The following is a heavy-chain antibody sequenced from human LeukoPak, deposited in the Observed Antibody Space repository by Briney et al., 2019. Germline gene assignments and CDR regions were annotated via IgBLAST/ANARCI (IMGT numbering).Heavy chain of an antibody. CDR2: IKQDGSEK. D-gene: IGHD3-10*02. Sequence: GGSLRLSCAASGFTLSSYWMSWVRQAPGKGLEWVANIKQDGSEKYYVDSVKGRFTISRDNGKNSLYLQMNSLRAEDTAVYYCAELGITMIGGVWGKGTTVTISS. CDR1: GFTLSSYW. J-gene: IGHJ6*04. CDR3: AELGITMIGGV. V-gene: IGHV3-7*01.